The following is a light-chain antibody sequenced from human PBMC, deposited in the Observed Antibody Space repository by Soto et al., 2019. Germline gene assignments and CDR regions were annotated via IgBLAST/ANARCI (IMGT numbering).Light chain of an antibody. CDR1: QSISSW. Sequence: DIQMTQSPSTLSASVGDRVTITCRASQSISSWLAWYQQKPEKAPKLLIYDASSLESGVPSRFSGIGSGTEFTLTISSLQRDDFASYSFQQYNSYPFTFGPGTKVDIK. CDR2: DAS. CDR3: QQYNSYPFT. J-gene: IGKJ3*01. V-gene: IGKV1-5*01.